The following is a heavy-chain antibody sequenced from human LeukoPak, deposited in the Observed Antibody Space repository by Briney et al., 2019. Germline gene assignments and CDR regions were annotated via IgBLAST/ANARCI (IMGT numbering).Heavy chain of an antibody. CDR3: ARGPRYCSGGSCYFGYYYYGMDV. J-gene: IGHJ6*02. Sequence: ASVKVSCEASGGTFSSYAISWVRQAPGQGLEWMGGIIPIFGTANYAQKFQGRVTITADESTSTAYMELSSLRSEDTAVYYCARGPRYCSGGSCYFGYYYYGMDVWGQGTTVTVSS. CDR1: GGTFSSYA. CDR2: IIPIFGTA. D-gene: IGHD2-15*01. V-gene: IGHV1-69*01.